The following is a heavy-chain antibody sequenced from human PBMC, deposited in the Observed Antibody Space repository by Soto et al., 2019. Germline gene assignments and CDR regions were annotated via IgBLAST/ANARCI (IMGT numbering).Heavy chain of an antibody. D-gene: IGHD2-21*01. CDR1: GGIFSTYT. J-gene: IGHJ5*02. Sequence: QVQLVQSGAEMAKPGSSVTVSCKASGGIFSTYTIGWVRQAPGQGLEWMGRIVPILRLANYTRNFQGRVTFTTDKSTSTAYMELRSLRCEDTAVDFCAKLGCGDYGYFDPWGQGTPVTVSS. CDR2: IVPILRLA. V-gene: IGHV1-69*02. CDR3: AKLGCGDYGYFDP.